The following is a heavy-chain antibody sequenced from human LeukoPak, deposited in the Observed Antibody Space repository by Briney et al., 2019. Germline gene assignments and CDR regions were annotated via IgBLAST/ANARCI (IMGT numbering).Heavy chain of an antibody. J-gene: IGHJ3*02. D-gene: IGHD6-19*01. CDR2: IYYSGST. V-gene: IGHV4-59*01. CDR1: GVSISSYY. Sequence: PSETLSLTCTVSGVSISSYYWSWVRQPPGKGLEWTGYIYYSGSTNYNPSLKSRVTISVDTSKNQFSLKLSSVTAADTAVYYCASSSGWNAFDIWGQGTMVTVSS. CDR3: ASSSGWNAFDI.